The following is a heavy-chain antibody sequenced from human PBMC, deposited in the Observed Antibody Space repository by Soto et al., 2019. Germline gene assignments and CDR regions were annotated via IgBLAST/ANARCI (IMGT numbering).Heavy chain of an antibody. Sequence: PSETLSLTCTVSGGSISRSNYYWSWIRQPPGKGLEWIGEINHSGSTNYNPSLKSRVTISVDTSKNQFSLKLSSVTAADTAVYYCARVPHLYSSSWYSRAYNWFDPWGQGTLVTVSS. CDR3: ARVPHLYSSSWYSRAYNWFDP. D-gene: IGHD6-13*01. J-gene: IGHJ5*02. CDR1: GGSISRSNYY. CDR2: INHSGST. V-gene: IGHV4-39*07.